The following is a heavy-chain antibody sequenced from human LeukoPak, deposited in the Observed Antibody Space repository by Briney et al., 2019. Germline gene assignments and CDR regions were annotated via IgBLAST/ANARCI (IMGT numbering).Heavy chain of an antibody. D-gene: IGHD3-22*01. CDR2: IYYSGST. V-gene: IGHV4-59*01. J-gene: IGHJ4*02. CDR3: ARVIGDYDRRGLKNPYYFDY. CDR1: GGSIRNYV. Sequence: PSETLSLTCSVSGGSIRNYVWSWIRQTPGTGLEWIGYIYYSGSTNYNPSLKSRVTISVDTSKNQFSLRLSSVTAADTAVYYCARVIGDYDRRGLKNPYYFDYWGQGTLVTVSS.